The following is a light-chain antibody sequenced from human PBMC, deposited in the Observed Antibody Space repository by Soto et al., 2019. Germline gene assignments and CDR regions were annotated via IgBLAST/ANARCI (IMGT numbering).Light chain of an antibody. CDR1: SSNIGAGFH. CDR2: GNN. Sequence: QAVVTQPPSVSGAPGQRVTISCTGSSSNIGAGFHVHWYQQLPGTAPKLLIYGNNNRPSGVPDRFSGSKSGTSASLAITGLLAEDEADYYCQSFDSSLTGRYVFGTGTKLTVL. V-gene: IGLV1-40*01. J-gene: IGLJ1*01. CDR3: QSFDSSLTGRYV.